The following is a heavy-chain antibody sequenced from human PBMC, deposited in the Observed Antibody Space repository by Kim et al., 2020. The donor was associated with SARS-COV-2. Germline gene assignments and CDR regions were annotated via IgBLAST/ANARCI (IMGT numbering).Heavy chain of an antibody. J-gene: IGHJ6*02. CDR1: GGSISSSSYY. V-gene: IGHV4-39*01. D-gene: IGHD3-22*01. Sequence: SETLSLTCTVSGGSISSSSYYWGWIRQPPGKGLEWIGSIYYSGSTYYNPSLKSRVTISVDTSKNQFSLKLSSVTAADTAVYYCARHYYDSSGYYPPYYYGMDVWGQGTTVTVSS. CDR3: ARHYYDSSGYYPPYYYGMDV. CDR2: IYYSGST.